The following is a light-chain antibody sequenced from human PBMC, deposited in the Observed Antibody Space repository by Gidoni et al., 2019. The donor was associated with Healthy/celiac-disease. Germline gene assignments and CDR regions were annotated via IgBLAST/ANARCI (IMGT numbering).Light chain of an antibody. J-gene: IGKJ2*01. CDR1: QSISSY. V-gene: IGKV1-39*01. CDR2: AAS. CDR3: QQSYSTPMYT. Sequence: IQLTQLPSSLSASVGDRVTITCRASQSISSYLNWYQQKPGKAPKLLIYAASSLQSGVPSRFSGSGSGTDFTLTISSLQPEDFATYYCQQSYSTPMYTFGQGTKLEIK.